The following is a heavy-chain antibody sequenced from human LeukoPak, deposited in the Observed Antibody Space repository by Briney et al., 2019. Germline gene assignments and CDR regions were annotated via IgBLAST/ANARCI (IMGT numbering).Heavy chain of an antibody. Sequence: SETLSLTCTVSGGSISGYYWSWIRQPPGKGLEWVGYIYYSGSTNYNPSLMSRLTISVDTSTNRFSLKLTSVTAADTALYYCARVVASTSIDSWGQGTLVTVSS. D-gene: IGHD2-15*01. CDR3: ARVVASTSIDS. V-gene: IGHV4-59*08. J-gene: IGHJ4*02. CDR2: IYYSGST. CDR1: GGSISGYY.